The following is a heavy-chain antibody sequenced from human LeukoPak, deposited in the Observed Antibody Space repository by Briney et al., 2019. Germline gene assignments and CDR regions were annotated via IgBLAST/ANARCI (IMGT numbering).Heavy chain of an antibody. Sequence: GESLKISCKGSGYSFTSYWIGWVRQMPGKGLEWMGIIYPGDSDTRYSPSFQGQVTISADKSISTAYLQWSSLKASDTAMYYCARHLSSWDYCYYMDVWGKGTTVTVSS. V-gene: IGHV5-51*01. CDR3: ARHLSSWDYCYYMDV. D-gene: IGHD6-13*01. CDR1: GYSFTSYW. J-gene: IGHJ6*03. CDR2: IYPGDSDT.